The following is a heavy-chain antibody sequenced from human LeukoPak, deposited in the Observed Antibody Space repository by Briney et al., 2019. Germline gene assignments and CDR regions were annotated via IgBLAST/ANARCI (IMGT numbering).Heavy chain of an antibody. CDR1: GGSMRSNY. D-gene: IGHD3-22*01. V-gene: IGHV4-59*01. J-gene: IGHJ4*02. CDR2: ISYSGST. CDR3: ARDSHWGYYDSSGYYLAYFDY. Sequence: SETLSLTCTVSGGSMRSNYWSLIRQPPGKGLEWIGYISYSGSTNYNPSLKSRVTISVDTSNNQFSLRLSSVTAADTAVYYCARDSHWGYYDSSGYYLAYFDYWGQGTLVTVSS.